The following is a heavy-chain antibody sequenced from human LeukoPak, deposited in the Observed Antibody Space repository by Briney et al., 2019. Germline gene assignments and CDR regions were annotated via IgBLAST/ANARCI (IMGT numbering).Heavy chain of an antibody. D-gene: IGHD3-10*01. CDR1: GGSISSYY. J-gene: IGHJ4*02. CDR2: IYYNGNT. CDR3: ARHYGSGTYPLDY. V-gene: IGHV4-59*01. Sequence: SETLSLTCTVSGGSISSYYWSWIRQPPGKGLEWIAYIYYNGNTNYNPSLKSRVTISVDTSKNQFSLKLTSVTAADTAVYYCARHYGSGTYPLDYWGQGTLVTVSS.